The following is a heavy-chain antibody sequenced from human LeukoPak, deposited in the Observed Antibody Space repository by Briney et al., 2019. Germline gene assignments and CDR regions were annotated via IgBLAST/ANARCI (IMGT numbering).Heavy chain of an antibody. D-gene: IGHD3-10*01. CDR1: GASISSYY. CDR2: IYYSGST. J-gene: IGHJ4*02. V-gene: IGHV4-39*01. Sequence: SETLSLTCTVSGASISSYYWGWIRQPPGKGLEWLGSIYYSGSTYDNPSLKSRVTMSVDTSKNQFSLRLSSVTAADTAVYYCASSGKWGQGTLVTVSS. CDR3: ASSGK.